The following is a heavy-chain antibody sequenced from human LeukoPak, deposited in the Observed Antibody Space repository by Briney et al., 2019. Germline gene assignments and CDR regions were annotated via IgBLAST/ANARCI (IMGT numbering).Heavy chain of an antibody. J-gene: IGHJ6*02. CDR3: AKAGLLWFGESWMDV. CDR2: VNRDGSET. D-gene: IGHD3-10*01. V-gene: IGHV3-7*01. Sequence: GGSLRLSCAASGFALSSHWMTWVRQVPGRGPEWVANVNRDGSETYYLDSVKGRFTISKDNAKNSLYLQMNSLRAEDTAVYFCAKAGLLWFGESWMDVWGQGTTVTVSS. CDR1: GFALSSHW.